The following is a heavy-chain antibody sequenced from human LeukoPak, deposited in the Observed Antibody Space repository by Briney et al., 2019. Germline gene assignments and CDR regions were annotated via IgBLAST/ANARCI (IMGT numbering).Heavy chain of an antibody. V-gene: IGHV4-31*11. CDR2: IYYSGST. Sequence: SETLSLTCAVSGVSISSGGYYWSWIRQHPGKGLEWIGYIYYSGSTYYNPSLKSRVTISVDTSKNQFSLKLSSVTAADTAVYYCARAAAGTGLGRWGQGTLVTVSS. CDR1: GVSISSGGYY. J-gene: IGHJ4*02. CDR3: ARAAAGTGLGR. D-gene: IGHD6-13*01.